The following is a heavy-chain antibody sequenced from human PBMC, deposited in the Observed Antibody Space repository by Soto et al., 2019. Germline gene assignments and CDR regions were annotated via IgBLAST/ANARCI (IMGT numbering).Heavy chain of an antibody. J-gene: IGHJ5*02. V-gene: IGHV1-18*01. Sequence: GASVKVSCKASGYTFTSYGISWVRQAPGQGLEWMGWISAYNGNTNYAQKLQGRVTMTTDTSTSTAYMELRSLRSDGTAVYYCARDTQVKAPAPLAWFDPWGQGTLVTVSS. CDR2: ISAYNGNT. CDR1: GYTFTSYG. D-gene: IGHD2-15*01. CDR3: ARDTQVKAPAPLAWFDP.